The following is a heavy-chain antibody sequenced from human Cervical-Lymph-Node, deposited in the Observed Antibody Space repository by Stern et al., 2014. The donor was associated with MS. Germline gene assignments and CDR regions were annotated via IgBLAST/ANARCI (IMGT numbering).Heavy chain of an antibody. J-gene: IGHJ4*02. CDR1: GGSVSSGSYY. V-gene: IGHV4-61*01. Sequence: QLQLQESGPGLVKPSETLSLTCTVSGGSVSSGSYYWSWIRQPPGKGLEWIGYISYSGSTNYNPYLTSRVTISVETPKNQFSLKLSSVTAADTAVYYCASDSSGYYLAFDYWGQGTLVTVSS. CDR2: ISYSGST. CDR3: ASDSSGYYLAFDY. D-gene: IGHD3-22*01.